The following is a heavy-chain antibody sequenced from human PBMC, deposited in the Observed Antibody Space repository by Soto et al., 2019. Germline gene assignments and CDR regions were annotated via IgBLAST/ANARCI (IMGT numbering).Heavy chain of an antibody. J-gene: IGHJ3*02. CDR3: ATSDGLTGYYHKGHAFDI. V-gene: IGHV3-48*01. CDR1: GFTFSSYS. Sequence: GGSLRLSCAASGFTFSSYSMNWVRQAPGKGLEWVSYISSSSSTIYYADSVKGRFTISRDNAKNSLYLQMNSLRAEDTAVYYCATSDGLTGYYHKGHAFDIWGQGTMVTVSS. D-gene: IGHD3-9*01. CDR2: ISSSSSTI.